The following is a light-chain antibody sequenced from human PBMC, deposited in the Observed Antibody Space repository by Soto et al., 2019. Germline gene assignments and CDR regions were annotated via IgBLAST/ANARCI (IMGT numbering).Light chain of an antibody. CDR1: SSDVGAYNF. Sequence: QSVLTQPASVSGSPGQSISISCTGTSSDVGAYNFVSWYQQHPDKAPKLVIFDVNNRPSGVSNRFSGSKSGNTASLTISGLRAEDEADYYCTSYTSISTYVFGTGNKVTVL. CDR3: TSYTSISTYV. J-gene: IGLJ1*01. V-gene: IGLV2-14*01. CDR2: DVN.